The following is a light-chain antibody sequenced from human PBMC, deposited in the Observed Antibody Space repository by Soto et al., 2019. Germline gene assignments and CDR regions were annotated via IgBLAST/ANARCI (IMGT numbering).Light chain of an antibody. J-gene: IGKJ1*01. CDR3: QQYGSSPPWT. CDR1: QSVSSSY. CDR2: GAS. V-gene: IGKV3-20*01. Sequence: EIVFTQSPGTLSLSPGERATLSCRASQSVSSSYLAWYQQKPGQAPSLLIYGASSRATGIPDRFSGSGSGTDFTLTISRLEPEDFAVYYCQQYGSSPPWTFGQGTKVDIK.